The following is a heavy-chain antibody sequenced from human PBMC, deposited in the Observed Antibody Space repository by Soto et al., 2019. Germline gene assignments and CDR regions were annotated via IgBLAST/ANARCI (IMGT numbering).Heavy chain of an antibody. V-gene: IGHV3-30-3*01. Sequence: QVQLVESGGGVVQPGRSLRLSCAASGFTFSSYAMHWFRQAPGKGLEWVAVISYDGSNKYYADSVKGRFTISRDNSKNTLYLQMNSLRAEDTAVYYCAREGTMNLDYWGQGTLVTVSS. D-gene: IGHD3-22*01. CDR1: GFTFSSYA. CDR2: ISYDGSNK. J-gene: IGHJ4*02. CDR3: AREGTMNLDY.